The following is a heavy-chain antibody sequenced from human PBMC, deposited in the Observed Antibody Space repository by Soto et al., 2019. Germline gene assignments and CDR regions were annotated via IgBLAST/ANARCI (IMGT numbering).Heavy chain of an antibody. J-gene: IGHJ5*02. Sequence: ASVKVSCKASGYTFTIYDIYWVRQAPGQGHEWMGWISAYNGNTNYAQKLQGRVTMTTDTSTSTAYMELRSLRSDDTAVYYCARINSPWSSSQRGGWFDPWGQGTLVTVSS. V-gene: IGHV1-18*01. CDR2: ISAYNGNT. D-gene: IGHD6-13*01. CDR1: GYTFTIYD. CDR3: ARINSPWSSSQRGGWFDP.